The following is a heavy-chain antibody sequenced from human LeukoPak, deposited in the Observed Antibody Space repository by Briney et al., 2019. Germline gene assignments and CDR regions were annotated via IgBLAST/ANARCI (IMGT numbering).Heavy chain of an antibody. CDR2: ISGSGGST. V-gene: IGHV3-23*01. CDR1: GVTFSSYA. CDR3: ARDSSMLRGPLVIYYFDF. D-gene: IGHD3-10*01. J-gene: IGHJ4*02. Sequence: GGSLRLSCAASGVTFSSYAMSWVRQAPGKGLEWVSAISGSGGSTYYADSVKGRFTISRDNSKNTLYLQMNSLRVEDTAVYYCARDSSMLRGPLVIYYFDFWGQGTLVTVSS.